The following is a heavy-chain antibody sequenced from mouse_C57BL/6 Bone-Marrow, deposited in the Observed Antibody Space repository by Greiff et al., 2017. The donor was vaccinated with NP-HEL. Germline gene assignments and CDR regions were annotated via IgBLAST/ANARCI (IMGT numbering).Heavy chain of an antibody. J-gene: IGHJ4*01. D-gene: IGHD1-1*01. CDR3: ARDARVDYYAMDY. CDR2: SRNKANDYTT. V-gene: IGHV7-1*01. CDR1: GFTFSDFY. Sequence: EVKLVESGGGLVQSGRSLRLSCATSGFTFSDFYMEWVRQAPGKGLEWIAASRNKANDYTTEYRASVKGRFIVSRDTSHSLLYLQMNALRAEDTAIYYCARDARVDYYAMDYWGQGTSVTVSS.